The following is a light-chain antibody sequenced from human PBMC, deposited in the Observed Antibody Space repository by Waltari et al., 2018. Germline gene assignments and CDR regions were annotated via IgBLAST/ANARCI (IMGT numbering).Light chain of an antibody. CDR3: LLYDGSDQV. CDR2: STT. CDR1: AGAVTSGNY. Sequence: QTVVTQEPSLTVSPGGAVTLTCVSSAGAVTSGNYPNWIQQKPGQVPRSLIHSTTNRHSWTPARFAGSLLGGKAALTLSGVQPEDEAEYYCLLYDGSDQVFGGGTKLTVL. V-gene: IGLV7-43*01. J-gene: IGLJ3*02.